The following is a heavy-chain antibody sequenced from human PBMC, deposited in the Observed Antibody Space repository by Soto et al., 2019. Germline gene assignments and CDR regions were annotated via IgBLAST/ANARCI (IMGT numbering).Heavy chain of an antibody. V-gene: IGHV1-18*01. CDR1: GYTFTSYS. D-gene: IGHD2-2*01. CDR3: ARDLAVGWFDP. J-gene: IGHJ5*02. CDR2: INVYNGNK. Sequence: QVQLVQSGAEVKKPGASVKVSCKTSGYTFTSYSISWVRQAPGQGLEWMGWINVYNGNKKNAQNLQGRVTMTTDTSTSTAYMELRSLRSDDTAVYYCARDLAVGWFDPWGQGTLVTVSS.